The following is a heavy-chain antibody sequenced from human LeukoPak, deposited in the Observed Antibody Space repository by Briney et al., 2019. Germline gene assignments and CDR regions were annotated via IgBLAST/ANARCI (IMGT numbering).Heavy chain of an antibody. J-gene: IGHJ4*02. CDR1: GFTFSSHS. Sequence: GGSLRLSCAASGFTFSSHSMTWVRQAPGKGLEWVSGISGSGDSTYYADSVKGRFTISRDNSKNTLYLQMNSLRAEDTAVYYCARRSGIAVAGAFDYWGQGTLVTVSS. CDR3: ARRSGIAVAGAFDY. D-gene: IGHD6-19*01. CDR2: ISGSGDST. V-gene: IGHV3-23*01.